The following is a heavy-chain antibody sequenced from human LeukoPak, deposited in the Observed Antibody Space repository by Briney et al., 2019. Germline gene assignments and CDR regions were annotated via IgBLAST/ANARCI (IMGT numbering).Heavy chain of an antibody. V-gene: IGHV3-7*01. D-gene: IGHD3-22*01. CDR1: GFTFSSYW. Sequence: GGSLRLSCAASGFTFSSYWMSWVRQAPGKGLEWVANIKQDGSDKYYVDSVKGRFTISRDNAKNSLYLQMNSLRAEDTAVYYCARSTYDSSGLGAFDIWGQGTMVTVSS. J-gene: IGHJ3*02. CDR2: IKQDGSDK. CDR3: ARSTYDSSGLGAFDI.